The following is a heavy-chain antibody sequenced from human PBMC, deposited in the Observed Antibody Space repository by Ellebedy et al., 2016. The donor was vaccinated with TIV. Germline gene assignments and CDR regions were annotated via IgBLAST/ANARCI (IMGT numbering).Heavy chain of an antibody. CDR2: IYSGGST. Sequence: GESLKISXAASRFSLSSNYMTWVRQAPGKGLEWVSLIYSGGSTYYADSVKGRFTISRDNSKNTVYLQMNSLRAEDTAVYYCMNVGASDIWGQGTMVTVSS. CDR1: RFSLSSNY. CDR3: MNVGASDI. J-gene: IGHJ3*02. D-gene: IGHD1-1*01. V-gene: IGHV3-66*01.